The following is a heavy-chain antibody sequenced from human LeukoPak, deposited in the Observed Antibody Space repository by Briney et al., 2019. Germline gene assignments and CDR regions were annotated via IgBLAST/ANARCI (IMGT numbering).Heavy chain of an antibody. D-gene: IGHD2-2*02. CDR2: ITSNGGSA. CDR3: AQDNCDSTTCYNTMDD. Sequence: GGSLRLSCAASGFTFSIYAMHWVRQAPGKGLEYVSAITSNGGSAYYANSVKGRFTISKDNSKNTLYLQMGSLRAEDMAVYYCAQDNCDSTTCYNTMDDWGQGTLVTVSS. V-gene: IGHV3-64*01. CDR1: GFTFSIYA. J-gene: IGHJ4*02.